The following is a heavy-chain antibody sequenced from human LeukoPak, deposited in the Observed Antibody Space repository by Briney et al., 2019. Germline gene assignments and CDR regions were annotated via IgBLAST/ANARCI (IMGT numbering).Heavy chain of an antibody. D-gene: IGHD3-16*01. CDR3: ARQPGGGFDY. CDR1: GGSISSSSYY. CDR2: IYYSGST. Sequence: SETLSLTCTVSGGSISSSSYYWGWIRQPPGKGLEWIGSIYYSGSTYYNPSLKIRVTISVDMSKNQFSLKLSSVTAADTAVYYCARQPGGGFDYWGQGTLVTVSS. V-gene: IGHV4-39*01. J-gene: IGHJ4*02.